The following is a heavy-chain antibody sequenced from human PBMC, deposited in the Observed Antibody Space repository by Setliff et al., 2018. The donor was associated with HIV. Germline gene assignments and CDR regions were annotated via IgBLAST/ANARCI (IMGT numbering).Heavy chain of an antibody. Sequence: SETLSLTCTVSGDSISTDYWTWIRQPPGKGLEWIGYIYNSVSTSYNPSHKSRVTISVDTSKNQFSLKLSSVTAADTAVYYCARHSPSDYWGQGTLVTFSS. CDR3: ARHSPSDY. CDR2: IYNSVST. CDR1: GDSISTDY. J-gene: IGHJ4*02. V-gene: IGHV4-59*08.